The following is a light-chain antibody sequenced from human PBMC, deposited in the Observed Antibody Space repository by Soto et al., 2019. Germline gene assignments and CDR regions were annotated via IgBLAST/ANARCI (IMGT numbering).Light chain of an antibody. V-gene: IGKV1-13*02. CDR1: QDIRGA. Sequence: AIQLTQSPSSLSASVEDRVTITCRASQDIRGALAWYQQKPGKAPKILIYDVSILESGVPSRFSGSSSGTDFTLTISSLQPGDFATYYCQQFNSYPITFGQGTRLEIK. CDR2: DVS. J-gene: IGKJ5*01. CDR3: QQFNSYPIT.